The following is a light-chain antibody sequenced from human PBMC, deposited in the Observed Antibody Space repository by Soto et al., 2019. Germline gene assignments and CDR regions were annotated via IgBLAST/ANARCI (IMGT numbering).Light chain of an antibody. CDR1: QDISND. Sequence: DIQMTQSPSSLSASLGDRVTITCQASQDISNDLNWYQQKTGKAHKLLIYDASNLERGVPSRFSGSGSATDFTFTISSLQPEEIATYYCQQYDNLLLTFGGGTKVEIK. J-gene: IGKJ4*01. CDR2: DAS. V-gene: IGKV1-33*01. CDR3: QQYDNLLLT.